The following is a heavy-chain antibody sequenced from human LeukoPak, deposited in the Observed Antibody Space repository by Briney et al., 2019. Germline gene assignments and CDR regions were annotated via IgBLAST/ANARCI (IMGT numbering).Heavy chain of an antibody. Sequence: SETLSLTCTVSGGSFNSFFWSWIRQPPGKGLEWIGYIYTSGSTYYSPSLKSRVTISLDTSKNQFSLKLISVTAADTAVYYCARRGTWFDPWGQGTLVTVSS. CDR3: ARRGTWFDP. V-gene: IGHV4-4*09. CDR1: GGSFNSFF. CDR2: IYTSGST. D-gene: IGHD3-10*01. J-gene: IGHJ5*02.